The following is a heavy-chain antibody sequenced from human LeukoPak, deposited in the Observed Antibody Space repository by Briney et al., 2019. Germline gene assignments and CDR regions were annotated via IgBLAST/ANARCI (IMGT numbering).Heavy chain of an antibody. Sequence: SETLSLTCTVSGGSISNYYWNWIRQPPGKGLEWIGYFYYSGSTNYNPSLKGRVTISVDTSKNQFSLKLSSVTAADTAVYYCARGGIAVAATLDYWGQGTLVTVSS. CDR3: ARGGIAVAATLDY. J-gene: IGHJ4*02. D-gene: IGHD6-19*01. CDR1: GGSISNYY. CDR2: FYYSGST. V-gene: IGHV4-59*08.